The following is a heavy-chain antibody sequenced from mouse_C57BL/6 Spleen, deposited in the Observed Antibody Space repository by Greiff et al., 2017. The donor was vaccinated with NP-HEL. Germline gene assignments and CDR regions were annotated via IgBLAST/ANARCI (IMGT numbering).Heavy chain of an antibody. CDR3: TRITTVVATDYYAMDY. Sequence: EVQLQQSGTVLARPGASVKMSCKTSGYTFTSYWMHWVKQRPGQGLEWIGAIYPGNSDTSYNQKFKGKAKLTAVTSASPAYMELSSLTNEDSAVYYCTRITTVVATDYYAMDYWGQGTSVTVSS. CDR1: GYTFTSYW. J-gene: IGHJ4*01. V-gene: IGHV1-5*01. D-gene: IGHD1-1*01. CDR2: IYPGNSDT.